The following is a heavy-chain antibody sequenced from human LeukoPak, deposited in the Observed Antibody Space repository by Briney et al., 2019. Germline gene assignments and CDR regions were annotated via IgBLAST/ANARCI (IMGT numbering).Heavy chain of an antibody. J-gene: IGHJ4*02. CDR3: ARSVGSGYYFEY. CDR1: GFTFSRYW. V-gene: IGHV3-7*05. CDR2: IKQDGSEK. Sequence: PGGSLRLSCAASGFTFSRYWMSWVRQAPGKGLEWVANIKQDGSEKYYVDSVKGRFTISRDNAKNSLYLQMNSLRAEDTAAYYCARSVGSGYYFEYWGQGTLVTVSS. D-gene: IGHD3-10*01.